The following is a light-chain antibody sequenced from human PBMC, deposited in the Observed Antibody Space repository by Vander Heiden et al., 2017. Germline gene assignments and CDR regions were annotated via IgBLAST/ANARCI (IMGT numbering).Light chain of an antibody. CDR3: CSYAGSSIVV. V-gene: IGLV2-23*02. CDR2: EVS. J-gene: IGLJ2*01. CDR1: SSDVGSYNL. Sequence: ALPQPASVSGSPGQTTPISCPGTSSDVGSYNLVSWYQQHPGKAPKLMIYEVSKRPSGVSNRFSGSKSGNTASLTISGLQAEDEADYYCCSYAGSSIVVFGGGTKVTVL.